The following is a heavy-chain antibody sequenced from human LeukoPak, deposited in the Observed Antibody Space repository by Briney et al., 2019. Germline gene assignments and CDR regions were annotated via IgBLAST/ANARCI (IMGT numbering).Heavy chain of an antibody. J-gene: IGHJ4*02. CDR1: GFTFDDYA. CDR3: AKSTGIAAAGKDFDY. D-gene: IGHD6-13*01. CDR2: ISWNSGSI. V-gene: IGHV3-9*01. Sequence: GRPLRLSCAASGFTFDDYAMHWVRQAPGKGLEWDSGISWNSGSIGYADSVKGRFTISRDNAKNSLYLQMNSLRAEDTALYYCAKSTGIAAAGKDFDYWGQGTLVTVSS.